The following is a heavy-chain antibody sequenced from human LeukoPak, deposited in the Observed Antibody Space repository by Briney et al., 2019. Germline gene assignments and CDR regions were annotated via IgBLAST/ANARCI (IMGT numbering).Heavy chain of an antibody. V-gene: IGHV1-8*01. D-gene: IGHD6-13*01. CDR1: GYTFTSYD. CDR2: MNPNSGNT. J-gene: IGHJ5*02. Sequence: GASVKVSCKASGYTFTSYDINWVRQATGQGLEWMGWMNPNSGNTGYARKFQGRVTMTRNTSISTAYMELSSLRSEDTAVYYCARVSSSSWYDWFDPWGQGTLVTVSS. CDR3: ARVSSSSWYDWFDP.